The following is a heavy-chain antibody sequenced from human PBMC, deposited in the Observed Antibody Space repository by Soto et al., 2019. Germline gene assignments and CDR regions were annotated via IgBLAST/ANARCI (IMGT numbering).Heavy chain of an antibody. Sequence: PSETLSLTCTVSGGSISSYYWSWIRQPPGKGLEWIGYIYYSGSTNYNPSLKSRVTISVDTSKNQFSLKLSSVTAADTAVYYCARDILEWLPRPHSYGMDVWGQGTTVTVAS. CDR2: IYYSGST. CDR3: ARDILEWLPRPHSYGMDV. D-gene: IGHD3-3*01. CDR1: GGSISSYY. J-gene: IGHJ6*01. V-gene: IGHV4-59*01.